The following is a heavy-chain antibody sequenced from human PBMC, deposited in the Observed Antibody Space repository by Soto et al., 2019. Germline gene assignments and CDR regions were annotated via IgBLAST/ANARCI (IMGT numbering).Heavy chain of an antibody. CDR3: ARVPTGGYDWV. CDR2: INSDGSTT. Sequence: EVQLLESGGGLIQPGGSLRLSCAASGFTFSTHWMHWVGQAPGKGLVWVSRINSDGSTTNYVDSVKGRFTISRDNAKNTVYLQMNSLRAEDTAVYYCARVPTGGYDWVWGQGTLVTVSS. V-gene: IGHV3-74*01. D-gene: IGHD5-12*01. J-gene: IGHJ4*02. CDR1: GFTFSTHW.